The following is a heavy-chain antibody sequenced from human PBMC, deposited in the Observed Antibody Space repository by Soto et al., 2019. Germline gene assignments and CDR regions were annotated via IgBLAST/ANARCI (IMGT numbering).Heavy chain of an antibody. CDR2: IRYSGST. V-gene: IGHV4-59*08. CDR3: AGASEAYRGAFKGDY. CDR1: GDSINGYY. J-gene: IGHJ4*02. D-gene: IGHD3-10*01. Sequence: SETLSLTCTVSGDSINGYYLGWIRQPPGKGLEWIGFIRYSGSTNYNPSLKNRVTISLDTSKNQFSLKLSSVTAADTAVYFCAGASEAYRGAFKGDYWGQGTLVTVSS.